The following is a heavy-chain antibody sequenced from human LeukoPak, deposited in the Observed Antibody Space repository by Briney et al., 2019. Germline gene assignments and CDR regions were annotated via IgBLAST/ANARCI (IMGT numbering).Heavy chain of an antibody. CDR1: GYTFANFG. J-gene: IGHJ5*02. CDR3: ARSSGWFDP. Sequence: GASVKVSCKASGYTFANFGITWVRQAPGQGLEWMGWINPNSGGTNYAQKFQGRVTMTRDASISTVYMEVSRLRFDDTAVYYCARSSGWFDPWGQGTLVTVSS. CDR2: INPNSGGT. D-gene: IGHD3-22*01. V-gene: IGHV1-2*02.